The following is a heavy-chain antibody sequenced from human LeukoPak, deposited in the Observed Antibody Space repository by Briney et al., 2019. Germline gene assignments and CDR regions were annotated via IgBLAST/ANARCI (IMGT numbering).Heavy chain of an antibody. Sequence: SETLSLTCTASGGSISSSSYYWGWIRQPPGKGLEWIGSIYYSGSTYYNPSLKSRVTISVDTSKNQFSLKLSSVTAADTAVYYCGRDQSGSFDYWGQGTLVTVSS. CDR1: GGSISSSSYY. V-gene: IGHV4-39*07. CDR2: IYYSGST. CDR3: GRDQSGSFDY. D-gene: IGHD1-26*01. J-gene: IGHJ4*02.